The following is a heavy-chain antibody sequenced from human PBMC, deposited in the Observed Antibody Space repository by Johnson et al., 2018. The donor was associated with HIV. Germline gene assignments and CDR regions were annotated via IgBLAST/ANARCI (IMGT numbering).Heavy chain of an antibody. CDR2: ISYDGRNT. CDR3: ARGANSGSYFGAFDI. J-gene: IGHJ3*02. D-gene: IGHD1-26*01. CDR1: EFSFSTYA. V-gene: IGHV3-30*04. Sequence: QVQVVESGGGVVQPERSLRLSCAASEFSFSTYAMRWVRQAPGKGLEGVAVISYDGRNTYYADSVKGRFTISRDNSKNTLDLQMNSLRAEDTAVYYCARGANSGSYFGAFDIWGRGTMVTVSS.